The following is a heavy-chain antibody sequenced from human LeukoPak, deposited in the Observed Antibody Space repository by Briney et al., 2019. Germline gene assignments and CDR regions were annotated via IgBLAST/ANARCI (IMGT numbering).Heavy chain of an antibody. CDR1: GFTFSSYS. Sequence: GGSLRLSRAASGFTFSSYSMNWVRQAPGKGLEWVSSISSSSSYIYYADSVKGRFTISRDNAKNSLYLQMNSLRAEDTAVYYCAKDWRGWELLLQFDPWGQGTLVTVSS. J-gene: IGHJ5*02. D-gene: IGHD1-26*01. V-gene: IGHV3-21*04. CDR3: AKDWRGWELLLQFDP. CDR2: ISSSSSYI.